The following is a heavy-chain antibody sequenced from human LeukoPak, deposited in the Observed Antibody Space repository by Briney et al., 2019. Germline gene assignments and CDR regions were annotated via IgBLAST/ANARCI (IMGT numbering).Heavy chain of an antibody. V-gene: IGHV4-39*01. CDR3: ARHKNYGSGDFDY. CDR2: IYYSGST. J-gene: IGHJ4*02. Sequence: SETLSLTCTVSGGSISSYYWSWIRQPPGKGLEWLGSIYYSGSTYYNPSLKSRVAISVDTSKNQFSLKLSSVTAADTAVYYCARHKNYGSGDFDYWGQGTLVTVSS. D-gene: IGHD3-10*01. CDR1: GGSISSYY.